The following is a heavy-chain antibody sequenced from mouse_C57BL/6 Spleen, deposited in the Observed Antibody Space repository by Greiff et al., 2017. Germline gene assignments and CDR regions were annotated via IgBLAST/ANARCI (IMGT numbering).Heavy chain of an antibody. J-gene: IGHJ1*03. Sequence: QVQLKESGAELAKPGASVKLSCKASGYTFTSYWMHWVKQRLGQGLEWIGYITPSSGYTKYNQTFKDKATLTADKSSSTAYMQLSSLTYEDSAVYYCARGELGQYFDVWGTGTTVTVSS. CDR2: ITPSSGYT. CDR3: ARGELGQYFDV. CDR1: GYTFTSYW. D-gene: IGHD4-1*01. V-gene: IGHV1-7*01.